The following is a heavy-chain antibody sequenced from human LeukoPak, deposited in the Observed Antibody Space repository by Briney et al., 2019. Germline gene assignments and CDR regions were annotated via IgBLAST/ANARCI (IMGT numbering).Heavy chain of an antibody. J-gene: IGHJ4*02. V-gene: IGHV1-18*01. Sequence: ASVKVSCKASGYTFTSYGISWVRQAPGQGLEWMGWISTYNGNTKYAQKFQVRLTMTTDTSTTTAYMELRSLRSDDTAVYYCARDRGDYYDSSGLFDYWGQGTLVTVSS. CDR3: ARDRGDYYDSSGLFDY. CDR2: ISTYNGNT. CDR1: GYTFTSYG. D-gene: IGHD3-22*01.